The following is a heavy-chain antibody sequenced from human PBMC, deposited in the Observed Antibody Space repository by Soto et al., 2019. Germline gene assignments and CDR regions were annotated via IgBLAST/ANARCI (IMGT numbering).Heavy chain of an antibody. Sequence: GGSLRLSCAASGFTFSGSAMHWVRQASGKGLEWVGRIRSKANSYATAYAASVKGRFTISRDDSKNTAYLQMNSLKTEDTAVYYCTRPSDIDYGDYTAFDIWGQGTMVTVSS. J-gene: IGHJ3*02. V-gene: IGHV3-73*01. CDR2: IRSKANSYAT. CDR3: TRPSDIDYGDYTAFDI. CDR1: GFTFSGSA. D-gene: IGHD4-17*01.